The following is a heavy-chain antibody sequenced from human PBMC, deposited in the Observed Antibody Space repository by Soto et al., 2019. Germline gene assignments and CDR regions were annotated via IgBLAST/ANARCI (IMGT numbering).Heavy chain of an antibody. CDR2: ISYDGSNK. D-gene: IGHD3-9*01. V-gene: IGHV3-30-3*01. J-gene: IGHJ4*02. Sequence: GGSLRLSCAASGFTFSSYAMHWVRQAPGKGLEWVAVISYDGSNKYYADSVKGRFTISRDNSKNTLYLQMNSLRAEDTAVYYCARGGPTLRYFDWLDYWGQGTLVTVSS. CDR3: ARGGPTLRYFDWLDY. CDR1: GFTFSSYA.